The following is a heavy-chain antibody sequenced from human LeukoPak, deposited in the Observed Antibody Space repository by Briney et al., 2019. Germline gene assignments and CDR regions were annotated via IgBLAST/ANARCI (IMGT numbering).Heavy chain of an antibody. V-gene: IGHV4-4*07. J-gene: IGHJ4*02. Sequence: PSETLSLTCTISGGSISGYFWNWIRQPAGKGLEWIGCIYTSGSTDYNSSLRSRVTMSVDTSKSQFSLKLTSVTAADTAVYYCAREHRDYEGSGYYVDYWGQGTLVTVSS. CDR1: GGSISGYF. D-gene: IGHD3-22*01. CDR2: IYTSGST. CDR3: AREHRDYEGSGYYVDY.